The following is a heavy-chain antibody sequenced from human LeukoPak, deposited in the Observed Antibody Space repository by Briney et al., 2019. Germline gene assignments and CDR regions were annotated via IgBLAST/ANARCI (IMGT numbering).Heavy chain of an antibody. CDR1: AFTFNTYW. J-gene: IGHJ4*02. CDR2: INGDESST. CDR3: ARDGGTGTYYDFWSGHPLDY. D-gene: IGHD3-3*01. Sequence: QSGGSLRLSCAASAFTFNTYWMHWVRQVPGRGLEWVSRINGDESSTNYADSVKGRFTISRNNSKNTLYLQMNSLRAEDTAVYYCARDGGTGTYYDFWSGHPLDYWGQGTLVTVSS. V-gene: IGHV3-74*01.